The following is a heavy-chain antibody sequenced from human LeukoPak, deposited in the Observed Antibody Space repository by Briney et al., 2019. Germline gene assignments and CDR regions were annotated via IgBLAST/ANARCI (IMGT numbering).Heavy chain of an antibody. V-gene: IGHV4-61*02. CDR1: GGSISSGSYY. D-gene: IGHD3-16*01. Sequence: SETLSLTCTVSGGSISSGSYYWSWIRQPAGKGLEWIGRIYTSGTTNYNPSLKSRVTISVDTTKNHFSLKLSSVTAADTAVYYCARSPGGGNYYYMDVWGKGTTVTISS. CDR2: IYTSGTT. CDR3: ARSPGGGNYYYMDV. J-gene: IGHJ6*03.